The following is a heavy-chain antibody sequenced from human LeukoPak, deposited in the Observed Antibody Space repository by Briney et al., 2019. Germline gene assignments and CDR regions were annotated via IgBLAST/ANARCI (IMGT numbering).Heavy chain of an antibody. J-gene: IGHJ4*02. D-gene: IGHD6-13*01. CDR2: IWYDGSNK. V-gene: IGHV3-33*01. CDR3: ARGGLRAAGTHFDY. Sequence: PGGSLRLSCAASGFTFSSYGMHWVRQAPGKGLEWVAVIWYDGSNKYYADSVEGRFTISRDNSKNTLYLQMNSLRAEDTAVYYCARGGLRAAGTHFDYWGQGTLVTVSS. CDR1: GFTFSSYG.